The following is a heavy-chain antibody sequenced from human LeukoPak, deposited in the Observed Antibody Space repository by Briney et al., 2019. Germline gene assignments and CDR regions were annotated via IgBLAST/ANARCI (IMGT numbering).Heavy chain of an antibody. J-gene: IGHJ4*02. CDR3: ARTEYVGPEKYYYGSGSYYFFDY. CDR1: GFTFSSYA. Sequence: PGGSLRLSCAASGFTFSSYAMHWVRQAPGKGLEWVAVISYDGSNKYYADSVKGRFAISRDNSKNTLYLQMNSLRAEDTAVYYCARTEYVGPEKYYYGSGSYYFFDYWGQGTLVTVSS. V-gene: IGHV3-30*09. D-gene: IGHD3-10*01. CDR2: ISYDGSNK.